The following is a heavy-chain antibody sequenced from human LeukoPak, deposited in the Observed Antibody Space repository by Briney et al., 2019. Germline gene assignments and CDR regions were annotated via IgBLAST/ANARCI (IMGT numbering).Heavy chain of an antibody. CDR1: GFTFSSYA. CDR2: ISYDGSNK. D-gene: IGHD5-12*01. J-gene: IGHJ4*02. V-gene: IGHV3-30*04. Sequence: PGGSLRLSCAASGFTFSSYAMHWVRQAPGKWLEWVAVISYDGSNKYYADSVKGRFTISRDNSKNTQYLQMNSLRAEDTAVYYCAKDSSKIRTFIVATKGYFDYWGQGILVTVSS. CDR3: AKDSSKIRTFIVATKGYFDY.